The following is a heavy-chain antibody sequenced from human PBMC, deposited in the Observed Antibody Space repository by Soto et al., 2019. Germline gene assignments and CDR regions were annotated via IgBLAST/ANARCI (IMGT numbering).Heavy chain of an antibody. Sequence: XGSLRLSCTASGSSLTNFWIHWVRQAPGKGLVWVSRINPESTTINYADSVKGRFIISRDNDENTMYLQMNSLSAEDTGVYYCTKDTFGGRDDWGQGTLLTVSS. V-gene: IGHV3-74*01. CDR3: TKDTFGGRDD. J-gene: IGHJ4*02. CDR1: GSSLTNFW. D-gene: IGHD2-15*01. CDR2: INPESTTI.